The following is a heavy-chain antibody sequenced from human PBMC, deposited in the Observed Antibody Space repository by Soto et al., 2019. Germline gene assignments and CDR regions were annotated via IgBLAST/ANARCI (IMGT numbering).Heavy chain of an antibody. CDR1: GGSISSSSYY. CDR3: ASHGYTYYDFWSGYSPASYYFDY. D-gene: IGHD3-3*01. V-gene: IGHV4-39*01. CDR2: IYYSGST. Sequence: SETLSLTCTVSGGSISSSSYYWGWIRQPPGKGLEWIGSIYYSGSTYYNPSLESRVTISVDTSKNQFSLKLSSVTAADTAVYYCASHGYTYYDFWSGYSPASYYFDYWGQGTLVTVSS. J-gene: IGHJ4*02.